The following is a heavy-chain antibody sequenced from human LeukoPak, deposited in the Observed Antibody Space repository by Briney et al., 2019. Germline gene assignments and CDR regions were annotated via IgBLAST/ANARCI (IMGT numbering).Heavy chain of an antibody. V-gene: IGHV3-7*03. CDR3: TTDTWYSAGH. J-gene: IGHJ4*02. Sequence: GGSLRLSCAASGFTFSSNGMSWVRQAPGKGLEWVANIWHDGSAKYYVDSVKGRFIISRDNAKNSLFLQMNSLRAEDTAIYYCTTDTWYSAGHWGQGTLVTVSS. CDR1: GFTFSSNG. CDR2: IWHDGSAK. D-gene: IGHD2-15*01.